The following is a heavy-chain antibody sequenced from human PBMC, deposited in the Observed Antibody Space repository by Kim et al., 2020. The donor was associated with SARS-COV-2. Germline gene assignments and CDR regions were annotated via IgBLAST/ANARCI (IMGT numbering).Heavy chain of an antibody. CDR1: GFSFSSYA. CDR2: ISYDGSNK. V-gene: IGHV3-30*04. Sequence: GGSLRLSCAASGFSFSSYAMHWVRQAPGKGLEWVAVISYDGSNKYQADSVKGRFTISRDNSKNTLHLQMNSLRPEDTAVYYCARPAGGSYHTGFDYWGQGTLVTVSS. D-gene: IGHD1-26*01. CDR3: ARPAGGSYHTGFDY. J-gene: IGHJ4*02.